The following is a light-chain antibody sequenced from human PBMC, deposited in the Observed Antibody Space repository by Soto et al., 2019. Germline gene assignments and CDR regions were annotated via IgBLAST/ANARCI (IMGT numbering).Light chain of an antibody. V-gene: IGKV3-20*01. Sequence: EVVLTQSPGTLSLSPDERATLSCRASQNVYINSLAWYQQRPGQTPRLLIYGASTRAAAIPDRFSGSGSGADFALSIDGLEPEDFAIYYCQQYGDSPRTFGPGTRVD. CDR3: QQYGDSPRT. CDR1: QNVYINS. CDR2: GAS. J-gene: IGKJ3*01.